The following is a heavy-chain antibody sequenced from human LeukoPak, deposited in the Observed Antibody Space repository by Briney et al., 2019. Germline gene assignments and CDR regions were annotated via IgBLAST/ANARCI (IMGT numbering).Heavy chain of an antibody. V-gene: IGHV3-23*01. CDR2: ISGSGGST. CDR1: GFTFSSYA. D-gene: IGHD5-12*01. J-gene: IGHJ4*02. Sequence: GGSLRLSCAASGFTFSSYAMSWVRQAPGKGLEWVSAISGSGGSTYYADSVKGRFTISRDNSKNTLYLQMNSLRAEDTAVYYCAKCGGYSGYLPLGYWGQGTLVTVSS. CDR3: AKCGGYSGYLPLGY.